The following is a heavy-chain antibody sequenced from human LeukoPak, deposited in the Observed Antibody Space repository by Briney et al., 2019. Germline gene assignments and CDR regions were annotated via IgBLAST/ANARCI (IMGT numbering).Heavy chain of an antibody. CDR1: GYTLTELS. CDR3: ATAKSLRYYYMDV. Sequence: ASVKVSCKVSGYTLTELSMHWVRQAPGKGLEWRGGFDPEDGETIYAQKFQGRVTMTEDTSTDTAYMELSSLRSEDTAEYYCATAKSLRYYYMDVWGKGTTFSVSS. J-gene: IGHJ6*03. D-gene: IGHD4/OR15-4a*01. V-gene: IGHV1-24*01. CDR2: FDPEDGET.